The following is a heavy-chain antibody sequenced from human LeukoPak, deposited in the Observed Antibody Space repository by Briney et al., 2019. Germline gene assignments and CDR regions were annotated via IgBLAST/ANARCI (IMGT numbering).Heavy chain of an antibody. D-gene: IGHD3/OR15-3a*01. J-gene: IGHJ4*02. Sequence: GASVKVSCXASGYSFTGYYIHWVRRAHGQGPEWMGRIDPNSGGTNSAQKFQARVTLTRDTSIATVYMELSSLRSNDTAVYYCARDQARTTTWYLYMNYWGQGTLVTVSS. CDR2: IDPNSGGT. V-gene: IGHV1-2*06. CDR1: GYSFTGYY. CDR3: ARDQARTTTWYLYMNY.